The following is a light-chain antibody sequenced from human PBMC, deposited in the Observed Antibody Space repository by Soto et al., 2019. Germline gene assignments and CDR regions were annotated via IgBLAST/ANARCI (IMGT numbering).Light chain of an antibody. Sequence: EIVLTQSPGTLSLSPGERATLSCRASQSVSSNYLAWYQRKPGQAPRLLIYGASSRAIDIPNRFSGSGSGTDFTLTITRLEPEDFAVYYCQQYGSSPPTFSQGTKVEI. CDR2: GAS. V-gene: IGKV3-20*01. CDR3: QQYGSSPPT. J-gene: IGKJ1*01. CDR1: QSVSSNY.